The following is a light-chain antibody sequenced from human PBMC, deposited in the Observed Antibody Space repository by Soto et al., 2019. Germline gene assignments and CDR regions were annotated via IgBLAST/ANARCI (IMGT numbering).Light chain of an antibody. J-gene: IGKJ1*01. CDR3: PHYNSYLWT. V-gene: IGKV1-5*03. Sequence: DIQMTQSPSTLSASVGDRVTITCRASQSISSWLAWYQQKPGKAPKLLIYKASSLESGVPSRFSGSGSGTEFTLTISSLQPDYFATYYCPHYNSYLWTFGQGTKVEIK. CDR2: KAS. CDR1: QSISSW.